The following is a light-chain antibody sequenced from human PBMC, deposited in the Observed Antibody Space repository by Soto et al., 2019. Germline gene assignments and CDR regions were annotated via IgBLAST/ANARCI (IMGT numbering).Light chain of an antibody. CDR1: SSDVGGYPL. Sequence: QSALTQPASEPGSPGQSITISCTGTSSDVGGYPLVSWYQQHPGKAPKLMIYEGSKRPSGVSNRFSGSKSGYTASLTISGLQAEDEADYYCCSYAGPRYVFGSGTKVTVL. J-gene: IGLJ1*01. V-gene: IGLV2-23*01. CDR2: EGS. CDR3: CSYAGPRYV.